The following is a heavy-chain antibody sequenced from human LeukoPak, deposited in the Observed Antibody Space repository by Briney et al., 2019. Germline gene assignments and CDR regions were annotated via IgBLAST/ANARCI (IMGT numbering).Heavy chain of an antibody. D-gene: IGHD5-18*01. J-gene: IGHJ4*02. CDR2: IYPGDSDT. CDR1: GYDFSNFW. Sequence: GESLKISCEGSGYDFSNFWIGWVRQMPGKGLEWMGIIYPGDSDTRYSPSFQGQVTISADKSISTAYLQWSSLKASDTAMYYCARLRYSYGFFDYWGQGTLVTVSS. CDR3: ARLRYSYGFFDY. V-gene: IGHV5-51*01.